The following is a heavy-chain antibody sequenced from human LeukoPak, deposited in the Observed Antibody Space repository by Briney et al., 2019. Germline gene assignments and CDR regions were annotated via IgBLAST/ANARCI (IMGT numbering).Heavy chain of an antibody. Sequence: GRSLRLSCAASGFTFSSYGMHWVRQAPGKGLEWVAVITFDGSNKYCSDSVKGRFTISRDNSKNTLYLQMNSLRAEDTAVYYCAKDPIPGRIAAAGTGWFDYWGQGTLVTVSS. CDR2: ITFDGSNK. D-gene: IGHD6-13*01. V-gene: IGHV3-30*18. CDR1: GFTFSSYG. J-gene: IGHJ5*01. CDR3: AKDPIPGRIAAAGTGWFDY.